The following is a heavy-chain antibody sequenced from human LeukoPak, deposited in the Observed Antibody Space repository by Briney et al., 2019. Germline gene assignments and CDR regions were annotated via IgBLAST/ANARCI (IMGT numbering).Heavy chain of an antibody. D-gene: IGHD2-15*01. CDR2: IYYSGST. J-gene: IGHJ4*02. CDR1: GGSISSNTYY. V-gene: IGHV4-39*01. CDR3: ARHRGCSGGTCYRYLDY. Sequence: PSETLSLTCTVSGGSISSNTYYWGWIRQPPGKGLEWIGSIYYSGSTYYNPSLKSRATISVDTSTNQFSLKLTSVTAADTAVYYCARHRGCSGGTCYRYLDYWGQGTLVTVSS.